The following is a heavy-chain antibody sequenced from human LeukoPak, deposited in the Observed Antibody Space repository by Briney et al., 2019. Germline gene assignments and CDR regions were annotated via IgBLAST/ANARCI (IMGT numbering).Heavy chain of an antibody. CDR3: TREGQLGLDN. J-gene: IGHJ1*01. CDR1: GHTLTVHY. D-gene: IGHD1-1*01. Sequence: ASVKVSCKASGHTLTVHYIHWVRQGPGQGLEWLGWITLHSGDTHYAQKYQGRLSMSSDTSISTGYMELSRLQFDDTAIYYCTREGQLGLDNWGQGTLVTVSS. CDR2: ITLHSGDT. V-gene: IGHV1-2*02.